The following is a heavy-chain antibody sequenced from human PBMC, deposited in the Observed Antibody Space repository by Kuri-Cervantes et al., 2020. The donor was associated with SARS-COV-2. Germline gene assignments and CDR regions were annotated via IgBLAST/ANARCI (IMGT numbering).Heavy chain of an antibody. CDR3: ATSGTSTDHYFNY. CDR1: GYTFTSYG. Sequence: ASVKVSCKASGYTFTSYGISWVRQAPGQGLEWMGWINPNSGDTNYAQNFQGWVTMTRDTSISTAYMELSRLRSDDTAVYYCATSGTSTDHYFNYWGQGTLVTVSS. V-gene: IGHV1-2*04. D-gene: IGHD1-14*01. CDR2: INPNSGDT. J-gene: IGHJ4*02.